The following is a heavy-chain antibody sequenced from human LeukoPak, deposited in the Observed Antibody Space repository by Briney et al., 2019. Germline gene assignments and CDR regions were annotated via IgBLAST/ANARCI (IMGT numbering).Heavy chain of an antibody. CDR1: GFTFSSYG. CDR2: IKQDGSEK. D-gene: IGHD6-13*01. J-gene: IGHJ4*02. V-gene: IGHV3-7*01. CDR3: ARVYRSSSGYCFDF. Sequence: PGGYLRLSCAASGFTFSSYGMSWVRQAPGKGLEWVANIKQDGSEKYYVDSVKGRLTVSRDNAKNSLYLQMNSLRAEDTAVYYCARVYRSSSGYCFDFWGQGTLVTVSS.